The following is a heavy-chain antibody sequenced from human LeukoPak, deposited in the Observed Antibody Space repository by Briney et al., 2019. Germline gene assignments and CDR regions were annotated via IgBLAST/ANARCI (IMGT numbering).Heavy chain of an antibody. D-gene: IGHD2-21*02. CDR2: IYYSGST. CDR1: GGSISSHY. Sequence: SETLSLTCTVSGGSISSHYWSWIRQPPGKGLEWIGYIYYSGSTNYNPSLKSRVTISVDTSKNQFSLKVSSVTAADTAVYYCARLGCGGDCYNNYFDYWGQGTLVTVSS. J-gene: IGHJ4*02. CDR3: ARLGCGGDCYNNYFDY. V-gene: IGHV4-59*08.